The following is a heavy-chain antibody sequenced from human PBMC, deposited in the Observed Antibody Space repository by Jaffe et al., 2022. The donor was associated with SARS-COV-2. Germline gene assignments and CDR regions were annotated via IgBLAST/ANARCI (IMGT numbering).Heavy chain of an antibody. CDR1: GFTFSSYS. Sequence: EVQLVESGGGLVKPGGSLRLSCAASGFTFSSYSMNWVRQAPGKGLEWVSSISSSSSYIYYADSVKGRFTISRDNAKNSLYLQMNSLRAEDTAVYYCARDGNTMVRGRGLDYWGQGTLVTVSS. J-gene: IGHJ4*02. V-gene: IGHV3-21*01. CDR3: ARDGNTMVRGRGLDY. CDR2: ISSSSSYI. D-gene: IGHD3-10*01.